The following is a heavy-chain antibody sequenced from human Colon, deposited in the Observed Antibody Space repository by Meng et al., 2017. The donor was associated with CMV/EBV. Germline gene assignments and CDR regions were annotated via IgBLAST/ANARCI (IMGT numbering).Heavy chain of an antibody. CDR3: ASLGYYYDSSGYYSR. CDR2: IYYSGST. D-gene: IGHD3-22*01. J-gene: IGHJ4*02. CDR1: GCSISSGDYY. V-gene: IGHV4-30-4*08. Sequence: SETLSLTCTVSGCSISSGDYYWSWIRQPPGKGLEWFGYIYYSGSTYYNPSLKSRVTISVNTSKNQFSLKLSSVTAADTAVYYCASLGYYYDSSGYYSRWGQGTLVTVSS.